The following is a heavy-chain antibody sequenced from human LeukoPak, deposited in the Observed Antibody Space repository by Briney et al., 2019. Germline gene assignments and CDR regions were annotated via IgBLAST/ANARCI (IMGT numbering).Heavy chain of an antibody. J-gene: IGHJ4*02. CDR3: VREGGDSSGYYFLY. CDR1: GYTFTTYG. D-gene: IGHD3-22*01. V-gene: IGHV1-18*01. Sequence: ASVKVSCKASGYTFTTYGLSWVRQAPGQGLERVGWISAYNGNTNYAQKLRGRVTMTTDTSTSTAYMELRSLRSDDTAVYYCVREGGDSSGYYFLYWGLGTLVTVSS. CDR2: ISAYNGNT.